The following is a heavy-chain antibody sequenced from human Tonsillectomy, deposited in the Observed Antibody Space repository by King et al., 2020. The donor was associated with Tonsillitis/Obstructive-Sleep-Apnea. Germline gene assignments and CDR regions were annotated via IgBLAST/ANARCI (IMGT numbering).Heavy chain of an antibody. CDR1: GGTFSSYA. D-gene: IGHD6-6*01. V-gene: IGHV1-69*01. CDR2: IIPIFGTA. CDR3: ARDLRSLWGSSSFDY. J-gene: IGHJ4*02. Sequence: VQLVESGAEVKKPGSSVKVSCNASGGTFSSYAISWVRQAPGQGLEWMGGIIPIFGTANHAQKFQGRVTITADESTSTAYMELSSLRSEDTAVYYCARDLRSLWGSSSFDYWGQGTLVTVSS.